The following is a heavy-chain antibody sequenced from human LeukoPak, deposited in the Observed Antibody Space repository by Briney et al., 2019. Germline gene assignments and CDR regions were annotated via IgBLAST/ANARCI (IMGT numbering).Heavy chain of an antibody. J-gene: IGHJ4*02. CDR3: ARRTNSGSYIDY. V-gene: IGHV4-34*01. Sequence: SETLSLTCAVYGGSFSGYYWSWIRQPPGKGLEWIGEINHSGSTNYNPSLKSRVTISVDTSKNQFSLKLSSVTAADTAVYYCARRTNSGSYIDYWGQGTLVTVSS. CDR2: INHSGST. D-gene: IGHD1-26*01. CDR1: GGSFSGYY.